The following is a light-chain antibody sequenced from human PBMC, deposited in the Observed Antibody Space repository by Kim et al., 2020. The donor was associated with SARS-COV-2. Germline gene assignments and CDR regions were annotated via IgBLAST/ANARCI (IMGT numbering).Light chain of an antibody. CDR2: DAY. V-gene: IGKV1-33*01. Sequence: DVQMTQSPSSLSASVGDRITLTCQASQDIIKYLNWYHQKQGQAPKLLIYDAYILETGVPSRFSGSRSGADFTLTISSLQPEDIGTYYCQQYVYVPYTCGQGTKLEI. CDR1: QDIIKY. CDR3: QQYVYVPYT. J-gene: IGKJ2*01.